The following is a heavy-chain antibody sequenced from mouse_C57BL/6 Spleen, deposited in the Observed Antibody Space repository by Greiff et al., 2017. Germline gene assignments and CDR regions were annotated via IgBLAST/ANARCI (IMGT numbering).Heavy chain of an antibody. V-gene: IGHV1-81*01. CDR2: IYPRSGNT. CDR1: GYTFTSYG. J-gene: IGHJ2*01. CDR3: ARSTTVDYFDY. D-gene: IGHD1-1*01. Sequence: VQGVESGAELARPGASVKLSCKASGYTFTSYGISWVKQRTGQGLEWIGEIYPRSGNTYYNEKFKGKATLTADKSSSTAYMELRSLTSEDSAVYFCARSTTVDYFDYWGQGTTLTVSS.